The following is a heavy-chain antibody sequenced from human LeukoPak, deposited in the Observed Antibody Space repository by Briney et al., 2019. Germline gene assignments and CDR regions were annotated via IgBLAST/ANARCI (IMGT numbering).Heavy chain of an antibody. CDR1: GGSLSSTSYY. D-gene: IGHD6-19*01. CDR3: ARLPWTDSSGWHMFDY. V-gene: IGHV4-39*01. J-gene: IGHJ4*02. Sequence: PSETLPLTRTVSGGSLSSTSYYWGWIRQPPGKGLEWIGSIYYSGSTYYNPSLKSRVTISVDTSKNQFSLKLSSVTAADTAVYYCARLPWTDSSGWHMFDYWGQGTLVIVSS. CDR2: IYYSGST.